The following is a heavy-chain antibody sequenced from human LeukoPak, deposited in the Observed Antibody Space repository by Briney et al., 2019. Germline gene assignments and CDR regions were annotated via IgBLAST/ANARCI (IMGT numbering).Heavy chain of an antibody. CDR1: GFTFDDYG. Sequence: GGSLRLSCAASGFTFDDYGMSWVRQAPGKGLEWVSGINWNGGSTGYADSVKGRFTISRDNARNSLYLQMNSLRAEDTALYYCARYSRLGLWFGEPFDYWGQGTLVTVSS. CDR2: INWNGGST. CDR3: ARYSRLGLWFGEPFDY. V-gene: IGHV3-20*04. D-gene: IGHD3-10*01. J-gene: IGHJ4*02.